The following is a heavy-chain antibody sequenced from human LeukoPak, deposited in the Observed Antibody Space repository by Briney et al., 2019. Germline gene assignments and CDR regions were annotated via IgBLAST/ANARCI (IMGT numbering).Heavy chain of an antibody. D-gene: IGHD4-17*01. CDR2: IYSGGST. V-gene: IGHV3-53*01. CDR3: AGHDYGDYGDFDY. J-gene: IGHJ4*02. Sequence: GGSLRLSCAVSGFTGSSIYMSWVRQAPGKGLEWVSVIYSGGSTYYADSVKGRFTISRDDSKNTLYLQMNSLRAEDTAVYYCAGHDYGDYGDFDYWGQGTLVTVSS. CDR1: GFTGSSIY.